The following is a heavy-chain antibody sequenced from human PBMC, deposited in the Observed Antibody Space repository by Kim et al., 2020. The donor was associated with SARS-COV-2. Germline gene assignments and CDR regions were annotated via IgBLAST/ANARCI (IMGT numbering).Heavy chain of an antibody. J-gene: IGHJ4*02. V-gene: IGHV4-31*02. Sequence: LKSRVTISVDTSKNQFALKLSSVTAADTGVYYCARARGYYYDSSGYYFDYWGQGTLVTVSS. CDR3: ARARGYYYDSSGYYFDY. D-gene: IGHD3-22*01.